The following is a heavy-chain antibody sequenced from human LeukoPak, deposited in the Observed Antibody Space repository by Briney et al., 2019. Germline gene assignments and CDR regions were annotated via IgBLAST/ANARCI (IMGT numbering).Heavy chain of an antibody. CDR2: ISASGGGT. D-gene: IGHD3-3*01. CDR3: AKDEGYYGVWSGYYR. CDR1: GFTFSSYA. Sequence: GGSLRLSCAASGFTFSSYAMSWVRQAPGKGLEWVSAISASGGGTYYADSVKGRFTISRDNSKNTLYLQMNSLRAEDTAVYYCAKDEGYYGVWSGYYRWGQGTLVTVSS. V-gene: IGHV3-23*01. J-gene: IGHJ4*02.